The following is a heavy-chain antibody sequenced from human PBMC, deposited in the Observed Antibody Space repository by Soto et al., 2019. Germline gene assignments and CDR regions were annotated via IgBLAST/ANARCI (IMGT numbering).Heavy chain of an antibody. J-gene: IGHJ4*02. Sequence: QVQLVESGGGVVQPGRSLRLSCAASGFTFSSYGMHWVRQAPGKGLEWVAVISYDGSNKYYADSVKGRFTISRDNSKNTLYLQMNSLRAEDTAVYYFAKGGHYGDYLLDYWGQGTLVTVSS. CDR1: GFTFSSYG. D-gene: IGHD4-17*01. CDR3: AKGGHYGDYLLDY. V-gene: IGHV3-30*18. CDR2: ISYDGSNK.